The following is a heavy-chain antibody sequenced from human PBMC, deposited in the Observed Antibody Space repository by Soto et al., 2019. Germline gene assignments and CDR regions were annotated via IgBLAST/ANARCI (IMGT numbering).Heavy chain of an antibody. Sequence: EVQLVESGGGLVQPGGSLRLSCAAFEFPFSNFWMTWVRQAPGKGLEWVANIKEDGSEKYYADSVKGRFTISRDSAKNSVFLQMDSLRAKDTALYYCARLRKGGFCDYWGQGSLVTVST. CDR1: EFPFSNFW. D-gene: IGHD1-26*01. CDR2: IKEDGSEK. CDR3: ARLRKGGFCDY. V-gene: IGHV3-7*03. J-gene: IGHJ4*02.